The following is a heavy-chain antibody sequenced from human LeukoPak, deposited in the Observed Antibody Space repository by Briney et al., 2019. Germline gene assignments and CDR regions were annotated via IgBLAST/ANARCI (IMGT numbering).Heavy chain of an antibody. J-gene: IGHJ4*02. V-gene: IGHV3-20*04. Sequence: GGSLRLSCAASGFTFDDYGMSWVRQAPGKGLEWVSGINWNGGSTGYADSVKGRFAISRDNAKNSLYLQMNSLRAEDTAIYYCATYRQVLLPFESWGQGTLVTVSS. CDR3: ATYRQVLLPFES. D-gene: IGHD2-8*02. CDR2: INWNGGST. CDR1: GFTFDDYG.